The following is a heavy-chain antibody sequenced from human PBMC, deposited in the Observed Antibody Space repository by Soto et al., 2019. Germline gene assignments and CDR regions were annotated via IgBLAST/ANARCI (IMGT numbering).Heavy chain of an antibody. CDR2: IYYSGST. J-gene: IGHJ6*02. CDR1: GGSISSYY. CDR3: AREVSHSYYSGRDV. D-gene: IGHD1-20*01. V-gene: IGHV4-59*01. Sequence: PSETLSLSCTVSGGSISSYYCSWIRQPPRKGLEWIGYIYYSGSTIYNPSLKSRVTISVDASKNQFSLMLNPVTAADTAVYYCAREVSHSYYSGRDVWGQGTTVTVSS.